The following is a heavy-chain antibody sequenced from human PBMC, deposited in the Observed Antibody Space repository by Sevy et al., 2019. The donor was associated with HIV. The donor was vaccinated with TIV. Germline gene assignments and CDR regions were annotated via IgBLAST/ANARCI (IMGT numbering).Heavy chain of an antibody. J-gene: IGHJ3*02. Sequence: GGSLRLSCAASGFTFNSYAMNWVRQAPGKGLEWVSAISVPIGDTYYADSVKGRFTISRDNSKNTLYLQMNSLRAEDTAVYYCAKDIIAVVGDAFDIWGQGTMVTVSS. CDR1: GFTFNSYA. V-gene: IGHV3-23*01. CDR2: ISVPIGDT. D-gene: IGHD6-19*01. CDR3: AKDIIAVVGDAFDI.